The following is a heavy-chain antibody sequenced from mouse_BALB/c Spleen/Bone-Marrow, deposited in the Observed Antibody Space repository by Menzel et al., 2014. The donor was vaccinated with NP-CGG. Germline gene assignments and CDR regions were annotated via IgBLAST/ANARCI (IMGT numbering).Heavy chain of an antibody. V-gene: IGHV1-7*01. D-gene: IGHD2-1*01. CDR2: INPSTGYT. CDR3: ARGNPLYAMDY. J-gene: IGHJ4*01. Sequence: VQLQQSGAEPAKPGASVKMSCKASGYTFTSYWMHWVKQRPGQGLEWIGYINPSTGYTDYNQKFNDKATLTADKSSSTAYMQLSSLTSKDSAVYYCARGNPLYAMDYWGQGTSVTVSS. CDR1: GYTFTSYW.